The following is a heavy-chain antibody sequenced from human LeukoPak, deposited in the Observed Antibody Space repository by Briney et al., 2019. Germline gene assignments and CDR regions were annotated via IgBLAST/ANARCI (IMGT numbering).Heavy chain of an antibody. CDR1: GFTFSSYA. J-gene: IGHJ4*02. Sequence: SGRSLRLSCAASGFTFSSYAMHWVRQAPGKGLEWVAVISYNGSNKYYADSAKGRFTISRDNSKNTLYLQMNSLRAEDTAVYYCEGVRGVRGFYFDYWGQGTLVTVSS. CDR3: EGVRGVRGFYFDY. V-gene: IGHV3-30*04. CDR2: ISYNGSNK. D-gene: IGHD3-10*01.